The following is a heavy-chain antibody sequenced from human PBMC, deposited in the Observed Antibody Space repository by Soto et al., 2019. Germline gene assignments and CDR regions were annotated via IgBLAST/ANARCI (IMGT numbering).Heavy chain of an antibody. CDR1: GYTFTSYA. D-gene: IGHD2-21*02. J-gene: IGHJ5*02. CDR2: INAGNGNT. V-gene: IGHV1-3*01. Sequence: QVQLVQSGAEVKKPGASVKVSCKASGYTFTSYAMHWVRQAPGQRLEWMGWINAGNGNTKYSQKFQGRVTITRDTSGSTAYMELSSLRSEDTAVYYCARERRVIVVVTASWFDPWGQGTLVTVSS. CDR3: ARERRVIVVVTASWFDP.